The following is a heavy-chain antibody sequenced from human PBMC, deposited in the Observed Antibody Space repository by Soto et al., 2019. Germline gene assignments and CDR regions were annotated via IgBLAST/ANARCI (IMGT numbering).Heavy chain of an antibody. Sequence: QVQLVQSGAEVKKPGSSVKVSCKASVGTFSSYAISWVRQAPGQGREWMGGIIPIFGTANYAQKFQGRVTITADESTSTAYMELSSLRSEDTAVYYCASHGRQLVDYYYGMDVWGQGTTVTVSS. CDR2: IIPIFGTA. CDR1: VGTFSSYA. CDR3: ASHGRQLVDYYYGMDV. V-gene: IGHV1-69*12. J-gene: IGHJ6*02. D-gene: IGHD6-6*01.